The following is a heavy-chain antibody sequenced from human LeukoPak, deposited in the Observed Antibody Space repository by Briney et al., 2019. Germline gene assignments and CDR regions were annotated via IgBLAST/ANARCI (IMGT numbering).Heavy chain of an antibody. CDR1: GFTFSSYG. CDR2: IWYDGSNK. CDR3: ARDLAFDGYNSVRFDY. Sequence: GGSLRLSCAASGFTFSSYGMHWVRQAPGKGLEWVAVIWYDGSNKYYADSVKGRFTISRDNSKNTLYLQMNSLRAEDTAVYYCARDLAFDGYNSVRFDYWGQGTLVTVSS. V-gene: IGHV3-33*01. D-gene: IGHD5-24*01. J-gene: IGHJ4*02.